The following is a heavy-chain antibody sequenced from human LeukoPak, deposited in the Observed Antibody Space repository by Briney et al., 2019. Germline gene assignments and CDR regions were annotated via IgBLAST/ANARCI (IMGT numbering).Heavy chain of an antibody. CDR2: ISSSGSTI. J-gene: IGHJ6*03. CDR3: ARETVVAATPYYYYYYMDV. V-gene: IGHV3-11*04. CDR1: GFTISDYY. D-gene: IGHD2-15*01. Sequence: GGSLRLSCAASGFTISDYYMSWIRQAPGKGLEWVSYISSSGSTIYYADSVKGRFTISRDNAKSSLYLQMNSLRAEDTAVYYCARETVVAATPYYYYYYMDVWGKGTTVTVSS.